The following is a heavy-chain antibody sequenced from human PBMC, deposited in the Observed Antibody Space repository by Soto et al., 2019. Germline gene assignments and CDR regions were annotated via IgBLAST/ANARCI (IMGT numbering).Heavy chain of an antibody. J-gene: IGHJ3*02. V-gene: IGHV4-59*08. CDR1: GGSISSYY. D-gene: IGHD4-17*01. Sequence: QVQLQESGPGLVKPSETLSLTCTVSGGSISSYYWSWIRQPPGKGLEWIGYIYYSGSTNYNPSLKSRVTISVDTSKNQFSLKLSSVTAADTAVYYCARQGFTTVTTLGAFDIWGQGTMVTVSS. CDR2: IYYSGST. CDR3: ARQGFTTVTTLGAFDI.